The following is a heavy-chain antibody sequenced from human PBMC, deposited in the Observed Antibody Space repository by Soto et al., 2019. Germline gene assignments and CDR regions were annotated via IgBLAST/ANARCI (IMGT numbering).Heavy chain of an antibody. CDR2: ISGFGGST. Sequence: EVQLLESGGGLVQPGGSLRLSCAASGFNFSSYAMTWVRQAPGKGLEWVSAISGFGGSTWYADSVKGRFTISRDNSKDTLYLQMNSLRAEDTAVYYCAKDREEVGATSVADYWGQGTLVTVSS. J-gene: IGHJ4*02. CDR1: GFNFSSYA. CDR3: AKDREEVGATSVADY. D-gene: IGHD1-26*01. V-gene: IGHV3-23*01.